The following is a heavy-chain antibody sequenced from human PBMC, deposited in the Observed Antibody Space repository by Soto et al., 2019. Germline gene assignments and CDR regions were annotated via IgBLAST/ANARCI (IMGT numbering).Heavy chain of an antibody. J-gene: IGHJ4*02. V-gene: IGHV3-30-3*01. CDR3: ARDIGELRFLEWFVDY. CDR2: ISYDGSNK. CDR1: GFTFSSYA. D-gene: IGHD3-3*01. Sequence: RLSCAASGFTFSSYAMHWVRQAPGKGLEWVAVISYDGSNKYYADSVKGRFTISRDNSKNTLYLQMNSLRAEDTAVYYCARDIGELRFLEWFVDYWGQGTLVTVSS.